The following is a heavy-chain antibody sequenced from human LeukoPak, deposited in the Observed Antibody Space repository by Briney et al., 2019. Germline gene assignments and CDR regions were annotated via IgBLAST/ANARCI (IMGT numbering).Heavy chain of an antibody. CDR2: ISGSGTI. CDR3: ARVGCSSTSCYGIYYYYYMDV. CDR1: GGSINSY. V-gene: IGHV4-4*07. J-gene: IGHJ6*03. D-gene: IGHD2-2*01. Sequence: PSGPLSLTCTVSGGSINSYWSWIRQPAGKGLEWIGRISGSGTITYNPALQSRLSISIDTSKNQFSLKLSSVTAADTAVYYCARVGCSSTSCYGIYYYYYMDVWGKGTTVTVSS.